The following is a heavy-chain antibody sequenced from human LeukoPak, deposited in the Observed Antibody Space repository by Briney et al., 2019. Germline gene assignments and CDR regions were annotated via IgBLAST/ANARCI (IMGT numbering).Heavy chain of an antibody. CDR3: AKSSGDYIYYYYMDV. CDR2: ISWNSGSI. J-gene: IGHJ6*03. D-gene: IGHD4-17*01. CDR1: GFTFDDYA. Sequence: GRSLRLSCAASGFTFDDYAMHWVRQAPGKGPEWVSGISWNSGSIGYADSVKGRFTISRDNAKNSLYLQMNSLRAEDTALYYCAKSSGDYIYYYYMDVWGKGTTVTVSS. V-gene: IGHV3-9*01.